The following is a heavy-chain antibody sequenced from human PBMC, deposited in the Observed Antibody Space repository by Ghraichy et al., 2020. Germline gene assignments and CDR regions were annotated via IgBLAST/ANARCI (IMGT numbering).Heavy chain of an antibody. CDR3: ARSSVLVRGAKGRYFYL. CDR1: GYSFTSYD. Sequence: ASVKVSCKASGYSFTSYDINWVRQTPGQGLEWMAWMNPNSGNTGYAQKFQDRVTITRDTSIDTAYMELNSLRSEDTAVYYCARSSVLVRGAKGRYFYLWGRGTLVTVSS. CDR2: MNPNSGNT. J-gene: IGHJ2*01. D-gene: IGHD3-10*01. V-gene: IGHV1-8*03.